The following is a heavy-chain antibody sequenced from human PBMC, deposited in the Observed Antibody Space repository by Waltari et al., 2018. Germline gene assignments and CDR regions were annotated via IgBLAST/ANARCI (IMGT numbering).Heavy chain of an antibody. J-gene: IGHJ4*02. Sequence: QVQLVQSGAEVKKPGSSVTVSCKPSGGTFSSYAISWVRQAPGQGLEWMGGIIPILGIANYAQKFQGRVTITADESTSTAYMELSSLRSEDTAVYYCARGYYYGSGSYFSARSFDYWGQGTLVTVSS. CDR1: GGTFSSYA. D-gene: IGHD3-10*01. CDR3: ARGYYYGSGSYFSARSFDY. CDR2: IIPILGIA. V-gene: IGHV1-69*04.